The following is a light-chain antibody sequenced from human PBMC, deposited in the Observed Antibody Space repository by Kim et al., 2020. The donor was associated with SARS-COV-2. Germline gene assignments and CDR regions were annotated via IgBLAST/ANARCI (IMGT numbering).Light chain of an antibody. CDR3: AAWDDSLNGPV. CDR2: SNN. V-gene: IGLV1-44*01. CDR1: SSNIGSNT. Sequence: ELTQPPSASGTPGQRVTISCSGSSSNIGSNTVNWYQQFPGTAPKLLIYSNNQRPSGVPDRFSGSKSGTSASLAISGLQSEDEADYYCAAWDDSLNGPVFGGGTQLTVL. J-gene: IGLJ2*01.